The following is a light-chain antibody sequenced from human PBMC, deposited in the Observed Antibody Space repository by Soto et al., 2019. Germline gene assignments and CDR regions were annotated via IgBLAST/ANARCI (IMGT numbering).Light chain of an antibody. CDR3: QQRGSWPPLT. Sequence: EIVLTQSPATLALSPGERATLSCRTSESVSTLLAWYQQKPGQSPRLLIYDASKRATGTPARFSGSGSGRDFTLTISSLEPQDFAVYYCQQRGSWPPLTFGGGTKVEI. CDR1: ESVSTL. J-gene: IGKJ4*01. V-gene: IGKV3-11*02. CDR2: DAS.